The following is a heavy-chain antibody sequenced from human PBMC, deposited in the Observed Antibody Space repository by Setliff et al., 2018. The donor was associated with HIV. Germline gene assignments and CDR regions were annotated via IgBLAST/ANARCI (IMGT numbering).Heavy chain of an antibody. CDR2: IIPIFGTS. J-gene: IGHJ3*01. D-gene: IGHD1-20*01. V-gene: IGHV1-69*13. CDR1: GGTFSRYT. CDR3: ARDLTGIPSGGGVDP. Sequence: SVKVSCKSSGGTFSRYTISWVRQAPGQGLEWMGGIIPIFGTSNYAQKFQDRVSISADASTNTAYMELSSLRSEDTAIYYCARDLTGIPSGGGVDPWGQGTMVTVSS.